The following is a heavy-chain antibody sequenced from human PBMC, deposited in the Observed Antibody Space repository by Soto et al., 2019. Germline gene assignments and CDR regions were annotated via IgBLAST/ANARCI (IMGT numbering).Heavy chain of an antibody. CDR2: IGTAGDT. V-gene: IGHV3-13*01. J-gene: IGHJ6*02. CDR3: ARDTIAADSYGMDV. Sequence: GGSLRLSCAASGFTFSSYDMHWVRQATGKGLEWVSAIGTAGDTYYPGSVKGRFTISRENAKNSLYLQMNSLRAEDTAVYYCARDTIAADSYGMDVWGQGTTVTVSS. CDR1: GFTFSSYD. D-gene: IGHD6-25*01.